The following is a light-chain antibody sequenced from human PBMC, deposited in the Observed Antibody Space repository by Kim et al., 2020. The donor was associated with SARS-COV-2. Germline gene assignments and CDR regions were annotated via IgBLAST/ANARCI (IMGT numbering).Light chain of an antibody. J-gene: IGKJ4*01. Sequence: SPGERATLSCRASQSVSSSYLAWYQQRPGQAPRLLIYGASSRATGIPDRFSGSGSGTDFTLTISRLEPEDFAVYYCQQYGSSPLTFGGGTKVDIK. CDR3: QQYGSSPLT. CDR1: QSVSSSY. CDR2: GAS. V-gene: IGKV3-20*01.